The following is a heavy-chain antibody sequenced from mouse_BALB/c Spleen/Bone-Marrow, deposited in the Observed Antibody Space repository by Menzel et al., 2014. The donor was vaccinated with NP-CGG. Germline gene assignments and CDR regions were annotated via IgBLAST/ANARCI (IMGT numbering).Heavy chain of an antibody. CDR2: INPYNGDT. V-gene: IGHV1-20*02. D-gene: IGHD1-1*01. CDR3: AKSVSYVISYFNS. J-gene: IGHJ2*01. Sequence: VQLQQPGPELVKPGASVKISCKASGYSFTGYFMNWVMQSHGKSLEWIGRINPYNGDTFYDQKFKGKATLTVDKSSSTAHMDLRTLQSKNFPFYYFAKSVSYVISYFNSWAKATIPT. CDR1: GYSFTGYF.